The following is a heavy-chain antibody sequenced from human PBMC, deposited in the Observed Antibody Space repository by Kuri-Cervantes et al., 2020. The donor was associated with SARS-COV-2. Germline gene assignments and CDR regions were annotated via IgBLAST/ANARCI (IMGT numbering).Heavy chain of an antibody. CDR3: ARSHAEGKTSYFALDV. J-gene: IGHJ6*02. CDR2: ISYDGNNE. V-gene: IGHV3-30-3*01. Sequence: LSLTCAASGFTFSTYAITWVRRAPGKGLEWVAVISYDGNNEYYAESVRGRFTISRDNSKNSLYLQMNSLRAEDTAVYYCARSHAEGKTSYFALDVWGQGTTVTVSS. CDR1: GFTFSTYA. D-gene: IGHD1/OR15-1a*01.